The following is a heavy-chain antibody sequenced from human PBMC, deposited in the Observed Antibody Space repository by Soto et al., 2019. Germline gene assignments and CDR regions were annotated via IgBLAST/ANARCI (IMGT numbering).Heavy chain of an antibody. CDR3: AREEVINYDFWNWFDP. CDR2: IWYDGSNK. J-gene: IGHJ5*02. CDR1: GFTFSSYG. Sequence: QVQLVESGGGVVQPGRSLRLSCAASGFTFSSYGMHWVRQAPGKGLEWVAVIWYDGSNKYYADSVKGRFTISRDNSKNTLYLQMNSLRAEDTAVYYCAREEVINYDFWNWFDPWGQGTLVTVSS. V-gene: IGHV3-33*01. D-gene: IGHD3-3*01.